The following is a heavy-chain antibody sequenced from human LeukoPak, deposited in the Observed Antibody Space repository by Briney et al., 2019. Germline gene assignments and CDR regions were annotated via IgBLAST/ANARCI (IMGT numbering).Heavy chain of an antibody. J-gene: IGHJ4*02. CDR2: INHSRST. CDR1: GGSFSGYY. Sequence: SETLSLTCAVYGGSFSGYYWSWIRQSPGKGLEWIGEINHSRSTNYNPSLKSRVTISVDTSKNQFSLRLSSVTAADTAVYYCARGFRGPNFDYWGQGTLVTVSS. D-gene: IGHD3-10*01. CDR3: ARGFRGPNFDY. V-gene: IGHV4-34*01.